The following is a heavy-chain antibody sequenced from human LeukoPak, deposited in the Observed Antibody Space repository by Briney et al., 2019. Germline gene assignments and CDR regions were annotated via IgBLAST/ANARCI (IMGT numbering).Heavy chain of an antibody. V-gene: IGHV3-74*01. D-gene: IGHD6-19*01. CDR1: GFTFSSYW. CDR2: INSDGSST. Sequence: GGSLRLSCAASGFTFSSYWMHWVRQAPGKGLVWVSRINSDGSSTSYADSVKGRFTISRDNAKNTLYLQIDSLRAEDTAVYYCAKVPAVAGKKNWFDPWGLGTLVTVSS. CDR3: AKVPAVAGKKNWFDP. J-gene: IGHJ5*02.